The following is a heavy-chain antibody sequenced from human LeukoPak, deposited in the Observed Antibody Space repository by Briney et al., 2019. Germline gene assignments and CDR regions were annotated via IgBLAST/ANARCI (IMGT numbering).Heavy chain of an antibody. CDR1: GFTFSSYG. D-gene: IGHD3-9*01. Sequence: GGSLRLSCAASGFTFSSYGMHWVRQAPGKGLEWVAVMWYDGSNKYYADSVKGRFTISRDNSKNTLYLQMNSLRAEDTAVYYCAKDGGGYYDILTGNYYYYYMDVWGKGTTVTVSS. CDR3: AKDGGGYYDILTGNYYYYYMDV. J-gene: IGHJ6*03. V-gene: IGHV3-33*06. CDR2: MWYDGSNK.